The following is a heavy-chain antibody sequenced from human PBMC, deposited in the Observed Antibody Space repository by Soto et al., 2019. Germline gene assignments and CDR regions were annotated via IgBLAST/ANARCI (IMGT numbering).Heavy chain of an antibody. CDR1: GFSFNSYA. CDR2: ISSSSSTI. J-gene: IGHJ4*02. D-gene: IGHD4-17*01. CDR3: ARGTLHDYSDYEPADY. Sequence: EVQLVESGGGLVQPGGSLRLSCAASGFSFNSYAMNWVRQAPGKGLEWVSHISSSSSTIYYADSVKGRFTISRDNAKNSLYLQMNSLRDEDTAIYYCARGTLHDYSDYEPADYWGQGTLATVSS. V-gene: IGHV3-48*02.